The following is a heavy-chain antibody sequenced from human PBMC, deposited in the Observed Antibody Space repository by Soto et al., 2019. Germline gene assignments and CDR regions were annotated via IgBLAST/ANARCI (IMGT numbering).Heavy chain of an antibody. V-gene: IGHV4-59*11. CDR1: GGSISSHY. D-gene: IGHD3-22*01. Sequence: SETLSLTCTVSGGSISSHYWSWIRQPPGKGLEWIGYIYYSGFTDYNPSLKSRVTISEDTSKNQFSRRLTSVTAADTAVYYCARDQNSSGYLDYWGQGILVTVSS. CDR3: ARDQNSSGYLDY. CDR2: IYYSGFT. J-gene: IGHJ4*02.